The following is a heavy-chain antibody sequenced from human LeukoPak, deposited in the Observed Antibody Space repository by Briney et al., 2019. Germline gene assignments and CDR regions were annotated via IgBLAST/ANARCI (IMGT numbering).Heavy chain of an antibody. CDR3: AKDPSLITMVRGVLKLSYYFDS. CDR1: GFTFSSYG. J-gene: IGHJ4*02. CDR2: ISYDGSNK. V-gene: IGHV3-30*18. D-gene: IGHD3-10*01. Sequence: PGRSLRLSCAASGFTFSSYGMHWVRQAPGKGLDWVAVISYDGSNKFYADSVKGRSTISRDNSKNTLYLQMNSLRAEDTAVYYCAKDPSLITMVRGVLKLSYYFDSWGQGTLVTVSS.